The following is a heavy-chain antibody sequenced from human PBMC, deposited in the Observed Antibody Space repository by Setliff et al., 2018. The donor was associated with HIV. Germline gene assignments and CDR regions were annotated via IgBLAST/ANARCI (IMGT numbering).Heavy chain of an antibody. CDR1: GGSISSGSYY. J-gene: IGHJ4*02. V-gene: IGHV4-61*09. CDR2: IYTSGST. Sequence: SETLSLTCTVSGGSISSGSYYWSWIRQPAGKGLEWIGHIYTSGSTNYNPSLKSRVTISVDTSTTQFSLKLSSVTAADRAVYYCARGRRSSGWYVYHWGQGTLVTVSS. D-gene: IGHD6-19*01. CDR3: ARGRRSSGWYVYH.